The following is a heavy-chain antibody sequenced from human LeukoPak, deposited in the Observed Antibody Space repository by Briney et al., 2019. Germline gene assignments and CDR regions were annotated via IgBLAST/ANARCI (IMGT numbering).Heavy chain of an antibody. CDR1: GFTVSSNY. J-gene: IGHJ6*03. CDR2: IYSGGST. D-gene: IGHD6-13*01. V-gene: IGHV3-53*01. CDR3: AKDPLSGSSSWYLYYYYYMDV. Sequence: GGSLRLSCAASGFTVSSNYMSWVRQAPGKGLEWVSIIYSGGSTFYADSVKGRFIISRDNAKNSLYLQMNSLRAEDTAVYYCAKDPLSGSSSWYLYYYYYMDVWGKGTTVTISS.